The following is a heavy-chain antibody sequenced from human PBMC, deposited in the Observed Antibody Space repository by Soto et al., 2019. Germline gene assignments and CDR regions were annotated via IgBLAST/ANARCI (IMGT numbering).Heavy chain of an antibody. CDR3: VRAGDSSGPVALGY. J-gene: IGHJ4*02. V-gene: IGHV4-59*12. CDR1: EGYIRSYY. D-gene: IGHD6-19*01. CDR2: IYYSGST. Sequence: PSETLSVTCTVSEGYIRSYYWSWIRQPPGKGLEWIGYIYYSGSTKYNPSLKSRVTISVDSSKNQFSLKLDSVTAADTAVYYCVRAGDSSGPVALGYWGQGTLVTVSS.